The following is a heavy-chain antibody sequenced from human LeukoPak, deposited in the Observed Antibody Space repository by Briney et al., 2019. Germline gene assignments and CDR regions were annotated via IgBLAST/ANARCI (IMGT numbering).Heavy chain of an antibody. D-gene: IGHD3-9*01. CDR2: IYHRANT. Sequence: PSETLSLTCIVSGAAMTSHHWNWIRQTPGKGLEWIGYIYHRANTNFITSYSSSLRSRVSMSVDMSKNHFSLSLTSVTAADTAIYYCSGGRSSRYSDYWGQGALVTVFS. CDR3: SGGRSSRYSDY. J-gene: IGHJ4*02. V-gene: IGHV4-59*11. CDR1: GAAMTSHH.